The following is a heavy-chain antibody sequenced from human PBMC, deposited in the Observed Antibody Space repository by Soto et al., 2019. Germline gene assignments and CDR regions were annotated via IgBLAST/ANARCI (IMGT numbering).Heavy chain of an antibody. V-gene: IGHV4-39*01. CDR3: ARSCSSNSCYSY. CDR2: IYYSGST. Sequence: QLQLQESGPGLVKPSETLSLTCTVSGGSISSSSYYWGWIRQPPGKGLEWIGSIYYSGSTYYNPSLKSRVTISVDTSKNQFSLNLSSVTAADTAVYYCARSCSSNSCYSYWGQGTLVTVSS. J-gene: IGHJ4*02. D-gene: IGHD2-2*01. CDR1: GGSISSSSYY.